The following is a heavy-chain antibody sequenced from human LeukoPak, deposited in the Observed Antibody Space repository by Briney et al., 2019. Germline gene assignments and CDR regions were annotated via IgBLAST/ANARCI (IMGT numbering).Heavy chain of an antibody. J-gene: IGHJ4*02. CDR3: ARVGYDSSGYYYVFDY. Sequence: GASVKVSCKASGGTFSSYAISWVRQAPGQGLEWMGGIIPIFGTANYAQKFQGRVTITADESTSTAYMELSRLRSDDTAVYYCARVGYDSSGYYYVFDYWGQGTLVTVSS. CDR2: IIPIFGTA. V-gene: IGHV1-69*13. CDR1: GGTFSSYA. D-gene: IGHD3-22*01.